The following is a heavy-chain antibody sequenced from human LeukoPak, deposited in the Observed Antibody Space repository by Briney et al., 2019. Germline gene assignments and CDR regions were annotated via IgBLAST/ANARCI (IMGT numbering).Heavy chain of an antibody. CDR3: ARALTYYYDSSGYYYH. V-gene: IGHV3-11*01. D-gene: IGHD3-22*01. Sequence: PGGSLRLSCAASGFTFSDYYMSRIRQAPGKGLEWVSYISSSGSTIYYADSVKGRFTISRDNAKNSLYLQMNSLRAEDTAVYYCARALTYYYDSSGYYYHWGQGTLVTVSS. J-gene: IGHJ5*02. CDR2: ISSSGSTI. CDR1: GFTFSDYY.